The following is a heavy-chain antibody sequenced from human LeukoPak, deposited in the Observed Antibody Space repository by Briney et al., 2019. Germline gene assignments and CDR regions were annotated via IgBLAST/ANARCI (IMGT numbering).Heavy chain of an antibody. D-gene: IGHD2-2*01. CDR2: VYYSGST. CDR1: GASMGSDSYS. CDR3: ARRYKDMVVVPAVFYFDY. V-gene: IGHV4-39*02. Sequence: PSETLSLTCNVSGASMGSDSYSWVWLRQPPGKALEWIGSVYYSGSTYYTPSLKSRVIISVDMSRNHFSLRLNSVAAADTAVYYCARRYKDMVVVPAVFYFDYWGRGILVTVSS. J-gene: IGHJ4*02.